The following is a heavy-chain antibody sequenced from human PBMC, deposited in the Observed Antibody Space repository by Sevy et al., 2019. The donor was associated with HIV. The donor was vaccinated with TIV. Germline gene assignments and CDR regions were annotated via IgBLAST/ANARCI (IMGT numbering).Heavy chain of an antibody. J-gene: IGHJ6*02. CDR2: IKQDGSEK. CDR3: AREGSPYDTYYYYYGMDV. CDR1: GFTFNSYW. Sequence: GGSLRLSCAASGFTFNSYWMSWVRQAPGKGLEWVANIKQDGSEKYYVDSVKRRFTISRGNSQNSLFLQMNTLRAEDTAVYYCAREGSPYDTYYYYYGMDVWGQGTTVTVSS. V-gene: IGHV3-7*01. D-gene: IGHD5-12*01.